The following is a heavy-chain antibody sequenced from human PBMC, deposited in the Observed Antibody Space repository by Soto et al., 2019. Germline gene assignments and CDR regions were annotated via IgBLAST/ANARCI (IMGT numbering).Heavy chain of an antibody. CDR1: GFTLSDYY. J-gene: IGHJ4*02. V-gene: IGHV3-11*01. Sequence: LSCADSGFTLSDYYMSWIREGPGKGLEWVSYISSSGSTIYYADSVKGRFTISRDNAKNSLYLQMNSLRAEDTAVYYCARDGYCSGGSCYSVPVFDYWGQGTLVTVSS. CDR3: ARDGYCSGGSCYSVPVFDY. CDR2: ISSSGSTI. D-gene: IGHD2-15*01.